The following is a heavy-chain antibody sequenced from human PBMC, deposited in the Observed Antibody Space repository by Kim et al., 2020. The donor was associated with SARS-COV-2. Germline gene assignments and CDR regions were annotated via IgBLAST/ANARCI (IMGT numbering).Heavy chain of an antibody. V-gene: IGHV4-59*12. D-gene: IGHD3-10*01. CDR3: ARPSYKSGWYFDV. CDR2: IYYTGST. J-gene: IGHJ2*01. Sequence: SETLSLTCTVSGGSLTSYYWGWIRQPPGKGLEWIGYIYYTGSTDYNPSLKSRVTISLDTYKNHFSLKLNSVTAADTAVYYCARPSYKSGWYFDVWGRGTLVTVSS. CDR1: GGSLTSYY.